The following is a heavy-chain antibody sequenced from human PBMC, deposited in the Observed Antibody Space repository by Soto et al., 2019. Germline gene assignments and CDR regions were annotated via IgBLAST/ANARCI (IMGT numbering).Heavy chain of an antibody. Sequence: EVQLVESGGGLVQPGGSLRLSCTASGFSLSTSWMTWVRQAPGKGLEWVANIMQDGSDKYYVDSVKGRFTISRDNANNSLYLQMTSLRAEDTAVYYCASKRLYFYGLDVWGQGTTVTVSS. J-gene: IGHJ6*02. CDR2: IMQDGSDK. CDR3: ASKRLYFYGLDV. CDR1: GFSLSTSW. V-gene: IGHV3-7*01.